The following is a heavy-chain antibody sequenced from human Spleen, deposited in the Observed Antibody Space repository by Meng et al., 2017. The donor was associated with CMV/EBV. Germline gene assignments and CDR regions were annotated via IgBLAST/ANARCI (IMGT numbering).Heavy chain of an antibody. D-gene: IGHD3-22*01. J-gene: IGHJ5*02. CDR2: INPNSGGT. V-gene: IGHV1-2*02. CDR1: GYTFTGYY. CDR3: ARVWGSSGYGGRRFDP. Sequence: ASVKVSCKASGYTFTGYYMHWVRQAPGQGLEWMGWINPNSGGTNYAQKFQGRVTMTRDTSISTAYMELSRLRSDDTAVYYCARVWGSSGYGGRRFDPWGQGTLVTVSS.